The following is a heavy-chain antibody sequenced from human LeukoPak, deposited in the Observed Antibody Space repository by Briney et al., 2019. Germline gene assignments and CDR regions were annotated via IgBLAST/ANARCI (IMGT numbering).Heavy chain of an antibody. V-gene: IGHV3-23*01. CDR3: AGRPTGYSSGYVY. J-gene: IGHJ4*02. CDR1: GFTFSNFW. D-gene: IGHD5-18*01. Sequence: GGSLRLSCAVSGFTFSNFWMSWVRQAPGKGLDWVSVISGSAHKIRYADSVKGRFTISRDNSENTVYLQMNNLRAEDTALYYCAGRPTGYSSGYVYWGQGALVTVSS. CDR2: ISGSAHKI.